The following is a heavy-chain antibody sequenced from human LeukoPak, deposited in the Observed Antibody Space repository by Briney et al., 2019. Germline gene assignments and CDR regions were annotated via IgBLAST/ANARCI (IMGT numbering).Heavy chain of an antibody. CDR2: INTNTGNP. Sequence: ASVKVSCKASGGTFSSYAISWVRQAPGQGLEWMGWINTNTGNPTYAQGFTGRFVFSLDTSVSTAYLQISSLKAEDTAVYYCARWSPWSGSYWTFDYWGQGTLVTVSS. CDR1: GGTFSSYA. CDR3: ARWSPWSGSYWTFDY. V-gene: IGHV7-4-1*02. J-gene: IGHJ4*02. D-gene: IGHD1-26*01.